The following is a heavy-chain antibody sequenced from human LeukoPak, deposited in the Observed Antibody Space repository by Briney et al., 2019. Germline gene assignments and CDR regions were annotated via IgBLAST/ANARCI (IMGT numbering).Heavy chain of an antibody. D-gene: IGHD3-10*01. J-gene: IGHJ6*04. CDR3: AKDVRYGSGFVYYGMDV. V-gene: IGHV3-30*18. CDR1: GFTFSSYG. Sequence: GGSLRLSCAASGFTFSSYGMHWVRQAPGKGLEWVAVISYDGSNKYYADSVKGRFTISRDNSKSTLYLQMNSLRAEDTAVYYCAKDVRYGSGFVYYGMDVWGKGTTVTVSS. CDR2: ISYDGSNK.